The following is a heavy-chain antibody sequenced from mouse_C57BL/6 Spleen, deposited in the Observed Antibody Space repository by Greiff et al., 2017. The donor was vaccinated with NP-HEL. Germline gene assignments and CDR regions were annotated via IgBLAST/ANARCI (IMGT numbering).Heavy chain of an antibody. J-gene: IGHJ2*01. V-gene: IGHV5-12*01. CDR3: ARHKTGFFDY. CDR2: ISNGGGST. CDR1: GFTFSDYY. Sequence: EVKVEESGGGLVQPGGSLKLSCAASGFTFSDYYMYWVRQTPEKRLEWVAYISNGGGSTYYPDTVKGRFTISRDNAKNTLYLQMSRLKSEDTAMYYCARHKTGFFDYWGQGTTLTVSS. D-gene: IGHD4-1*01.